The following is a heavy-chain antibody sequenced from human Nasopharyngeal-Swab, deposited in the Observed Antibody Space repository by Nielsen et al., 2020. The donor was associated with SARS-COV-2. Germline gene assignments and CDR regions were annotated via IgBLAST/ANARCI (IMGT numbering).Heavy chain of an antibody. J-gene: IGHJ4*02. V-gene: IGHV4-4*02. CDR3: ATTPPSPIQGGPHPYFDY. Sequence: VRQAPGKGLEWIGEIYHSGSTNYNPSLKSRVTISVDKSKNQFSLKLSSVTAADTAVYYCATTPPSPIQGGPHPYFDYWGQGTLVTVSS. D-gene: IGHD5-18*01. CDR2: IYHSGST.